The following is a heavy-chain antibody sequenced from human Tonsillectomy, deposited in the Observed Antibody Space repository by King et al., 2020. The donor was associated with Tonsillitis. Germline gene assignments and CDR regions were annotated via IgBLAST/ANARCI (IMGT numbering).Heavy chain of an antibody. Sequence: VQLVESGGGVVQPGRSLRLSCAASGFTLSTYAMHWVRQAPGKGLEWVAVVSYDGSYKYYADSVKGRFTISRENSKNTLYLQMNSLRAEDTAVYYCARYRGEQQLVYSFDSWGQGTLVTVSS. CDR3: ARYRGEQQLVYSFDS. CDR1: GFTLSTYA. D-gene: IGHD6-13*01. CDR2: VSYDGSYK. J-gene: IGHJ4*02. V-gene: IGHV3-30*04.